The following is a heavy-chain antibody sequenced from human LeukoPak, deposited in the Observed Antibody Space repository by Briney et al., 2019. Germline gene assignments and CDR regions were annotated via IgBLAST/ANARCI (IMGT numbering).Heavy chain of an antibody. CDR3: ARGRTSGYSYGYVFDY. CDR2: IIPIFGTA. CDR1: GGTFSSYA. V-gene: IGHV1-69*13. J-gene: IGHJ4*02. D-gene: IGHD5-18*01. Sequence: SVTVSCTASGGTFSSYAISWVRQAPGQGLEWMGGIIPIFGTANYAQKFQGRVTITADESTSTAYMELSSLRSEDTAVYYCARGRTSGYSYGYVFDYWGQGTLVTVSS.